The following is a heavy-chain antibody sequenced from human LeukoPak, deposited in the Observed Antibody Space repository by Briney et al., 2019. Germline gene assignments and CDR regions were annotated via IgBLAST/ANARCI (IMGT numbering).Heavy chain of an antibody. CDR2: ITGSGGTT. CDR3: AKGLRPARYYGNWSDP. CDR1: VFTFSNYA. D-gene: IGHD1-26*01. V-gene: IGHV3-23*01. Sequence: GGSLRLSCAASVFTFSNYAMSWVRQAPGKGLEWVSAITGSGGTTYYADSVKGRFTISRDNSKNPLYLQMNSLRAEDTAVYYCAKGLRPARYYGNWSDPWGQGTIVTLSP. J-gene: IGHJ5*02.